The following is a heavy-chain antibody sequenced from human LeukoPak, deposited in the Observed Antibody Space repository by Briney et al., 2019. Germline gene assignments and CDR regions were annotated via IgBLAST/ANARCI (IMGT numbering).Heavy chain of an antibody. J-gene: IGHJ4*02. Sequence: GRSLRLSCAASGFTFSSYAMHWVRQAPGKGLEWVAVMSYDGSNKYYADSVKGRFTISRDNSKNTLYLQMNSLRAEDTTVYYCAREGRYYYDSSGYYFQGYFDYWGQGTLVTVSS. V-gene: IGHV3-30-3*01. D-gene: IGHD3-22*01. CDR1: GFTFSSYA. CDR3: AREGRYYYDSSGYYFQGYFDY. CDR2: MSYDGSNK.